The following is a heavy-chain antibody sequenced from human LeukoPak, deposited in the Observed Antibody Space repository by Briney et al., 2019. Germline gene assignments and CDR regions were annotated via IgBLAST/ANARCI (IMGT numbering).Heavy chain of an antibody. CDR1: GFTFSSYG. J-gene: IGHJ4*02. Sequence: GGSLRLSCAASGFTFSSYGMHWVRQAPRKGLEWVSYISSSSTNMYYADSVKGRFAISRDNAKNSLYLQMNSLRDEDTAVYFCARGTTVNDYWGQGTLVTVSS. CDR3: ARGTTVNDY. V-gene: IGHV3-48*02. CDR2: ISSSSTNM. D-gene: IGHD4-11*01.